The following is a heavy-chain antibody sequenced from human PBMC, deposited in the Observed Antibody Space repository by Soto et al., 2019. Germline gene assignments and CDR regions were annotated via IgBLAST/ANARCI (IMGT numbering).Heavy chain of an antibody. CDR3: ARDQGVAAAGISWFDP. J-gene: IGHJ5*02. CDR1: GASMTSYP. CDR2: IHSSGST. Sequence: LSLTCTVSGASMTSYPWSWIRQPAGKGLEWIGHIHSSGSTNYNPSLKSRVTMSVDTSKNQFSLRLMSLTAADTAVYYCARDQGVAAAGISWFDPWGQGSLVTGSS. V-gene: IGHV4-4*07. D-gene: IGHD6-13*01.